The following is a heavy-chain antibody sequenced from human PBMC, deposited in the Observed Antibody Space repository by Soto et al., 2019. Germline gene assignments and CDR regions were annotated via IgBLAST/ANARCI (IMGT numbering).Heavy chain of an antibody. D-gene: IGHD3-9*01. Sequence: PSQTLSLTCAISGDSVSSNSAAWNWIRQSPSRGLEWLGRTYYRSKWYNDYAVSVKSRITINPDTSKNQFSLQLNSVTPEDTAVYYCARDPLTYYDILTGSQNSGYYYGMDVWGQGTTVTVSS. CDR1: GDSVSSNSAA. CDR3: ARDPLTYYDILTGSQNSGYYYGMDV. J-gene: IGHJ6*02. V-gene: IGHV6-1*01. CDR2: TYYRSKWYN.